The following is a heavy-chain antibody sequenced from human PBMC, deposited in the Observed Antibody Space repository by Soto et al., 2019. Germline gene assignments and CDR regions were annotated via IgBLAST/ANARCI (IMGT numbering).Heavy chain of an antibody. J-gene: IGHJ4*02. CDR2: ISYDGSNK. D-gene: IGHD3-22*01. CDR1: GFTFSSYG. Sequence: QVELVESGGGVVQPGRSLRLSCAASGFTFSSYGMHWVRQAPGKGLEWVAVISYDGSNKYYADSVKGRFTISRDNSKNTLYLQMNSLRAEDTAVYYCAKESSRLLLFFGPWSYFDYWGQGTLVTVSS. CDR3: AKESSRLLLFFGPWSYFDY. V-gene: IGHV3-30*18.